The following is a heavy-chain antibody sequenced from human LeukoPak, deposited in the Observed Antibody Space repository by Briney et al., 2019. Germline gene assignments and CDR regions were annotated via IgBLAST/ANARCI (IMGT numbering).Heavy chain of an antibody. D-gene: IGHD6-13*01. CDR3: ARDKNPGIAAD. V-gene: IGHV3-23*01. J-gene: IGHJ4*02. CDR2: VGASIINT. CDR1: GLTFSSYA. Sequence: PGRSLRLSCATSGLTFSSYAMSWVRQAPGKGLEWVSTVGASIINTYYADSVKGRFTISRDSSKNTLYLQMSSQRAEDTAVYYCARDKNPGIAADWGQGTLVTVSS.